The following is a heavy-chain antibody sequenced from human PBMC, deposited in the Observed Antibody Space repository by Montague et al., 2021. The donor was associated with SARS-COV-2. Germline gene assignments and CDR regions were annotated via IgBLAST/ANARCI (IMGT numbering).Heavy chain of an antibody. Sequence: TLSLTCTVSGGPLSSGGYYWSWIRQLPGKGLEWLGYFYYSGSTYYNPSLKSRVFISADLSKNQFFLNLTSVTAADAAVYYCARDLGRTGYYYGLDVWGQGTTVTVSS. D-gene: IGHD3/OR15-3a*01. CDR2: FYYSGST. V-gene: IGHV4-31*03. CDR1: GGPLSSGGYY. CDR3: ARDLGRTGYYYGLDV. J-gene: IGHJ6*02.